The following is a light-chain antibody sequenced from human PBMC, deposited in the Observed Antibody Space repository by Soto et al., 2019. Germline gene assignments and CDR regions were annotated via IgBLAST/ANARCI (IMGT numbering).Light chain of an antibody. CDR3: SSYAGSNNLVV. J-gene: IGLJ2*01. CDR2: DVS. V-gene: IGLV2-8*01. Sequence: SALTQPPSASGSPGQSVTISCTGTSSDVGGYNYVSWYQQHPGKAPKLMIYDVSKRPSGVPDRFSGSKSGNTASLTVTGLQAEDEADYYCSSYAGSNNLVVFGGGTKLTVL. CDR1: SSDVGGYNY.